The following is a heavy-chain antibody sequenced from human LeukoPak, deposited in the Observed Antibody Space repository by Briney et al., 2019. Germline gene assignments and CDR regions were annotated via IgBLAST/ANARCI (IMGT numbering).Heavy chain of an antibody. CDR2: ISAYNGNT. CDR3: ARDVQVAADAFDI. CDR1: GGTFSSYA. Sequence: GASVKVSCKASGGTFSSYAISWVRQAPGQGLEWMGWISAYNGNTNYAQKLQGRVTMTTDTSTSTAYMELKSLRSDDTAVYYCARDVQVAADAFDIWGQGTMVTVSS. V-gene: IGHV1-18*01. D-gene: IGHD6-13*01. J-gene: IGHJ3*02.